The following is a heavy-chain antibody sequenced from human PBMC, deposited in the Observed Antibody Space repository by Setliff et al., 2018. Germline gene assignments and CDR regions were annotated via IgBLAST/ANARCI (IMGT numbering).Heavy chain of an antibody. CDR2: ISGSGGST. Sequence: GGSLRLSCAASGFTFVNYWMHWVRQAPGKGLEWVSAISGSGGSTYYADSVKGRFTTSRDNSNNALYLQMNSLRAEDTAVYYCVRETDFDFWSGSSQWDYWGQGTLVTVSS. CDR1: GFTFVNYW. CDR3: VRETDFDFWSGSSQWDY. V-gene: IGHV3-23*01. J-gene: IGHJ4*02. D-gene: IGHD3-3*01.